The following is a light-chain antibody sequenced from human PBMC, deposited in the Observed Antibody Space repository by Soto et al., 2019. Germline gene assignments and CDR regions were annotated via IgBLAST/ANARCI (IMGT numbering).Light chain of an antibody. Sequence: EIVLAQSPGTLSLSPGESATLSCRASQSVSSSFLAWYQQKAGQAPRLLIYGASRRATGIPDRFSGGGSGTDFTLTISRLEPEDFAVYYCQQYGISPRTFGQGTKVDIK. V-gene: IGKV3-20*01. CDR3: QQYGISPRT. CDR1: QSVSSSF. J-gene: IGKJ1*01. CDR2: GAS.